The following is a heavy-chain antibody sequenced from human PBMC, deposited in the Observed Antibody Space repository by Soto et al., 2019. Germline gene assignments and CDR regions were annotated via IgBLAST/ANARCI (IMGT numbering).Heavy chain of an antibody. J-gene: IGHJ6*02. D-gene: IGHD2-2*01. Sequence: PSETLSLTCTVSGGSISSYYWSWIRQPPGKGLEWIGYIYYSGSTYYNPSLKSRVTISVDTSKNQFSLKLSSVTAADTAVYYCARAAILYYYYGMDVWGQGTTVTVSS. V-gene: IGHV4-59*06. CDR3: ARAAILYYYYGMDV. CDR1: GGSISSYY. CDR2: IYYSGST.